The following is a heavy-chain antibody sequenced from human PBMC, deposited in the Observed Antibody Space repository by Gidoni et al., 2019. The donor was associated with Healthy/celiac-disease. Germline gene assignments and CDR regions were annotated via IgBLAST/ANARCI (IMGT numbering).Heavy chain of an antibody. V-gene: IGHV3-23*04. CDR3: AKPFPIFGVVIYYYYGMDV. Sequence: EVQLVESGGGLVQPGGSLRLSCAASGFTFSSSAMSWVRQAPGKGLEWVSAISGSGGSTYYSDSVKGRFTISRDNSKNTLYLQMNSLRAEDTAVYYCAKPFPIFGVVIYYYYGMDVWGQGTTVTVSS. CDR1: GFTFSSSA. D-gene: IGHD3-3*01. CDR2: ISGSGGST. J-gene: IGHJ6*02.